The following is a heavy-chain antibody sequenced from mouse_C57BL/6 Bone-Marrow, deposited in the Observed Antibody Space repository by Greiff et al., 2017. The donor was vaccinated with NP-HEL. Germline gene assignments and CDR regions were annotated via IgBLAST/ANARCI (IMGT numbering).Heavy chain of an antibody. J-gene: IGHJ1*03. CDR2: IYPGSGDT. D-gene: IGHD2-2*01. Sequence: QVQLKESGAELVRPGASVQLSCKASGYTFTDYYINWVKQRPGQGLEWIARIYPGSGDTYYNEKFKGKATLTAEKSSSTAYMQLSSLTSEDSAVDFCARRGGYYGYFDVWGTGTTVTVSS. V-gene: IGHV1-76*01. CDR3: ARRGGYYGYFDV. CDR1: GYTFTDYY.